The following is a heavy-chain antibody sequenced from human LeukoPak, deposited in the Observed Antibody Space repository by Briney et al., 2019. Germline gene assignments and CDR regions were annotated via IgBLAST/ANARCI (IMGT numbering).Heavy chain of an antibody. Sequence: GGSLRLSCTASGFTFRSYAMHWVRQAPGKGLEYVSAISSSGGSTFYANSVKGRFTISRDNLKNTLYLQMGSLRAEDMALYYCVRRAPGFSSGWLDYWGQGTLVTVSS. V-gene: IGHV3-64*01. CDR1: GFTFRSYA. CDR3: VRRAPGFSSGWLDY. J-gene: IGHJ4*02. D-gene: IGHD6-19*01. CDR2: ISSSGGST.